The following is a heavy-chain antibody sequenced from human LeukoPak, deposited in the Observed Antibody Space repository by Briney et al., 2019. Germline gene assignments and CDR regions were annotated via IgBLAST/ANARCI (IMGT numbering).Heavy chain of an antibody. Sequence: PSETLSLTCSVSGGSISSYYWSWIRQPAGKGLEWIGRIYTSGSTNYNPSLKSRVTMSVDTSKNQFSLKLFSVTAADTAVYYCASCTKVSRSFDSWGQGTLITVSS. CDR1: GGSISSYY. D-gene: IGHD1-14*01. J-gene: IGHJ4*02. CDR3: ASCTKVSRSFDS. CDR2: IYTSGST. V-gene: IGHV4-4*07.